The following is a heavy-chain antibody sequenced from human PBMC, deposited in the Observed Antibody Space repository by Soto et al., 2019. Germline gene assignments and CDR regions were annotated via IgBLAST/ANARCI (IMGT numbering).Heavy chain of an antibody. V-gene: IGHV3-30-3*01. D-gene: IGHD3-10*01. CDR1: GFTFSSYA. CDR2: ISYDGSNK. J-gene: IGHJ4*02. Sequence: VQLVESGGGLAQPGGSLRLSCTASGFTFSSYAMHWVRQAPGKGLEWVAVISYDGSNKYYADSVKGRFTISRDNSKNTLYLQMNSLRAEDTAVYYCARGGPYYFDYWGQGTLVTVSS. CDR3: ARGGPYYFDY.